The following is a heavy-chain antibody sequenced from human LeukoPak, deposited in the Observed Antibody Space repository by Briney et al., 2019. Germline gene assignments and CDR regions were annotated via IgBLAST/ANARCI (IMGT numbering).Heavy chain of an antibody. Sequence: ASVKVSCKASGYTFTSYAMHWVRQAPGQRLEWMGWISAGYGNTKYSQKFQGRVTITRDTSASTAYMELSSLRSEDTAVYYCARGRGSSWYSYYYGMDVWGQGTTVTVSS. CDR3: ARGRGSSWYSYYYGMDV. CDR1: GYTFTSYA. D-gene: IGHD6-13*01. V-gene: IGHV1-3*01. J-gene: IGHJ6*02. CDR2: ISAGYGNT.